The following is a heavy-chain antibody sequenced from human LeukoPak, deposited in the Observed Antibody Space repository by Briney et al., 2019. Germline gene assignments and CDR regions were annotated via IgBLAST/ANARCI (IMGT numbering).Heavy chain of an antibody. V-gene: IGHV4-34*01. Sequence: SETLSFTCAVSGGSLTGYYWSWIRQAPEKGLEWIGEINDRGSTNYNLTLKSRLTISVDTTKNQCSLKLTSMTDADTAVYYCARGHRLFGGDWGQGGLVTVPS. D-gene: IGHD3-16*01. CDR3: ARGHRLFGGD. CDR1: GGSLTGYY. CDR2: INDRGST. J-gene: IGHJ4*02.